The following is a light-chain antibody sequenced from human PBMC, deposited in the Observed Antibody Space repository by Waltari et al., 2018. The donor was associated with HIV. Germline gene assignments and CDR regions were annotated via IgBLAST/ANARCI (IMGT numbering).Light chain of an antibody. CDR3: CSYADKYTWV. J-gene: IGLJ3*02. CDR2: DVN. CDR1: SSYVGGDNY. Sequence: QSALTQPRSMSGSPGPPVTIPCTRTSSYVGGDNYVSWYQQHPAKAPRLMIFDVNKRPSGVPDRFSGSNAGNAASLTISGLQAEDEADYYCCSYADKYTWVFGGGTKLTVL. V-gene: IGLV2-11*01.